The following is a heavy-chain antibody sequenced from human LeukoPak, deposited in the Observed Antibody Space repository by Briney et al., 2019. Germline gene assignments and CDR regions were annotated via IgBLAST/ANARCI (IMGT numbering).Heavy chain of an antibody. CDR2: ISSSSSYI. D-gene: IGHD5-24*01. J-gene: IGHJ3*02. Sequence: GGSLRLSCAASGFTFSSYSINWVRQAPGKGLEWVSSISSSSSYIYYADSVKGRFTISRDNAKNSLYLQMNSLRAEDTAVYYCARDPGDGPDAFDIWGQGTMVTVSS. CDR3: ARDPGDGPDAFDI. CDR1: GFTFSSYS. V-gene: IGHV3-21*01.